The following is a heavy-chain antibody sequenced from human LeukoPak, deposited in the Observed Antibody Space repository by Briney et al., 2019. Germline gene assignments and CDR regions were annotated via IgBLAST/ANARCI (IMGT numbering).Heavy chain of an antibody. D-gene: IGHD6-13*01. J-gene: IGHJ4*02. V-gene: IGHV1-2*02. CDR1: GYTFIGYY. CDR2: INPNSGGT. CDR3: ARSIAAAGTDY. Sequence: ASVKVSCKASGYTFIGYYMHWVRQAPGQGLEWMGWINPNSGGTNYAQKFQGRVTMARDTSISTAYMELSRLRSDDTAVYYCARSIAAAGTDYWGQGTLVTVSS.